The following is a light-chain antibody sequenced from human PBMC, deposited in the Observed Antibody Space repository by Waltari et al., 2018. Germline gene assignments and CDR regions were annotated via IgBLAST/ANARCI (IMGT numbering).Light chain of an antibody. Sequence: AIQLTQSPSSLSASVGDRVPITSRASQGISSALAWYQQKPGKAPNLLIYDASSLESGVPSRFSGSGSGTDFTLTISSLQPADFATYYCQQLNSYPVTFGGGTKVEIK. V-gene: IGKV1-13*02. CDR1: QGISSA. J-gene: IGKJ4*01. CDR3: QQLNSYPVT. CDR2: DAS.